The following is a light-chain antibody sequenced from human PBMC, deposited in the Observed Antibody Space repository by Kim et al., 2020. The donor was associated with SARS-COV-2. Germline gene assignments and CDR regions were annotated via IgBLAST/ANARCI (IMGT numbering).Light chain of an antibody. J-gene: IGLJ2*01. V-gene: IGLV1-44*01. CDR1: SSNIGSDT. CDR2: RNN. Sequence: QSVLTQPPSASGTPGQRVTISCSGSSSNIGSDTVNWYQHLPGTAPKLLIYRNNQRPSGVPDRFSGSKSGTSASLAISGLQSEDEADYYCTSWDDSLNGVVFGGGTALTV. CDR3: TSWDDSLNGVV.